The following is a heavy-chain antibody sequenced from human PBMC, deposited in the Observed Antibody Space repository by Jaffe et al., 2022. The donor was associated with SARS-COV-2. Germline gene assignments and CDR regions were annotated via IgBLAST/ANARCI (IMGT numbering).Heavy chain of an antibody. CDR2: ISTSSSTI. D-gene: IGHD2-15*01. CDR1: GFTFSSFS. J-gene: IGHJ4*02. V-gene: IGHV3-48*04. Sequence: EVQLVESGGGLVQPGGSLRLSCTASGFTFSSFSMKWVRQAPGKGLEWVSHISTSSSTIYYADSVKGRFTVSRDNAKNSLYLQMNSLRAEDTAVYYCARDGWDYWGQGTLVTVSS. CDR3: ARDGWDY.